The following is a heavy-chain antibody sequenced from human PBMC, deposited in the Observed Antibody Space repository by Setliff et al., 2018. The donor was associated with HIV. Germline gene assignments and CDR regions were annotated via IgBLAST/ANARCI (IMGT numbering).Heavy chain of an antibody. CDR2: LYCSGST. CDR3: ARGADYYDSTGYYTFDY. V-gene: IGHV4-59*01. D-gene: IGHD3-22*01. J-gene: IGHJ4*02. Sequence: SETLSLTCTVSGGSISGYYWSWIRQPPGKGLEWIGYLYCSGSTNYNPSLKSRVTISVDTSKNQFSLKLSSVTAADTAVYYCARGADYYDSTGYYTFDYWGQGTLVTVS. CDR1: GGSISGYY.